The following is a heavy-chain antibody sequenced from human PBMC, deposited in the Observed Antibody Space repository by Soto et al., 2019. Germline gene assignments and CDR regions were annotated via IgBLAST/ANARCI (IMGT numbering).Heavy chain of an antibody. CDR3: AHRRVGSGLDY. CDR1: GFSLSTSGVG. CDR2: IHWNDEN. D-gene: IGHD6-19*01. Sequence: QITLKESGPTLVKPTQTLTLTCTFSGFSLSTSGVGVGWIRQPPGKALERLVVIHWNDENHYSPSLQSRLTITKDTSRSQVVLTMTNMDPVDTATYYCAHRRVGSGLDYWGQGTLVTVSS. J-gene: IGHJ4*02. V-gene: IGHV2-5*01.